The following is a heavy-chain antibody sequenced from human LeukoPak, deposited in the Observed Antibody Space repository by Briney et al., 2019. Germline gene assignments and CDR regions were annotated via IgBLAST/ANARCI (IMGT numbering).Heavy chain of an antibody. CDR2: IYYSGST. J-gene: IGHJ4*02. Sequence: SETLSLTCTVSGGSMSSYYWSWIRQPPGKGLVWIGYIYYSGSTKYNPSLKSRVTISVDTSKNQFSLKLSSVTAADTAVYYCARGARAGYNLEPFDYWGQGTLVTVSS. CDR3: ARGARAGYNLEPFDY. CDR1: GGSMSSYY. D-gene: IGHD5-24*01. V-gene: IGHV4-59*08.